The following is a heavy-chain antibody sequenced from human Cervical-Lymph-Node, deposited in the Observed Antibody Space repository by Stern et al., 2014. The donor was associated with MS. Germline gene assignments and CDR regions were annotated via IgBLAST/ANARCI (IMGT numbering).Heavy chain of an antibody. D-gene: IGHD4-17*01. CDR1: GYSFTANW. CDR3: ARDYGDYAFDY. V-gene: IGHV5-51*01. Sequence: VQLVPSGAEVKKPGASVKISCKGSGYSFTANWIAWVRQMPGKGLEWMGIIYPCDSDTRYSPSFQGQVTISADKSISTAYLQWSSLKASDTAMYYCARDYGDYAFDYWGQGTLVTVSS. J-gene: IGHJ4*02. CDR2: IYPCDSDT.